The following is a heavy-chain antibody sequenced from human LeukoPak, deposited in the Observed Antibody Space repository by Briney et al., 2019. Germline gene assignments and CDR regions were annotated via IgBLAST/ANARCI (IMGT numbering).Heavy chain of an antibody. CDR2: ISAYNGNT. V-gene: IGHV1-18*01. Sequence: ASVKVSCKASGYTFTSYGISWVRQAPGQGLEWMGWISAYNGNTNYAQKLQGRVTMTTDTSTSAAYMELRSLRSDDTAVYYCARHTLYGSGSYYVYYFDYWGQGTLVTVSS. D-gene: IGHD3-10*01. CDR3: ARHTLYGSGSYYVYYFDY. J-gene: IGHJ4*02. CDR1: GYTFTSYG.